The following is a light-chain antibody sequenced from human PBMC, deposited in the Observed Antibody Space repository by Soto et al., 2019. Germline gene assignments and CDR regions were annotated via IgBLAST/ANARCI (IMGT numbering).Light chain of an antibody. V-gene: IGKV3-15*01. Sequence: EIVMTQSPTTLSVSPGERAALSCRASQSVNSDLAWYQQNPGQAPRLLIYGASTRATGIPARFRGTGSGTEFTLTISSLQSEDVAVYYCQHYNSGSFAFGGGTKVEIK. CDR1: QSVNSD. CDR2: GAS. J-gene: IGKJ4*01. CDR3: QHYNSGSFA.